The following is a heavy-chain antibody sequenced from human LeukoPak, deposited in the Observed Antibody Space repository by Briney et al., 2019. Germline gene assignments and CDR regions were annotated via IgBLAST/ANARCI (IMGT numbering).Heavy chain of an antibody. CDR1: GGSISSYY. D-gene: IGHD3-22*01. J-gene: IGHJ4*02. Sequence: SETLSLTCTVSGGSISSYYWSWIRQPPGKGLEWIGYIYYSGSTNYNPSLKSRVTISVDTSKNRFSLKLSSVTAADTAVYYCASSSRHYYDSSGYFDYWGQGTLVTVSS. CDR2: IYYSGST. V-gene: IGHV4-59*01. CDR3: ASSSRHYYDSSGYFDY.